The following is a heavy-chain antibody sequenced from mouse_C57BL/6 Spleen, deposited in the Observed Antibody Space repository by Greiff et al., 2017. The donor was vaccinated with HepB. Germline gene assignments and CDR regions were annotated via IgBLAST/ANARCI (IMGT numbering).Heavy chain of an antibody. V-gene: IGHV2-5*01. CDR1: GFSLTSYG. CDR2: IWRGGST. J-gene: IGHJ4*01. CDR3: AKGGSTVGEEDYAMDY. Sequence: VKVVESGPGLVQPSQSLSITCTVSGFSLTSYGVHWVRQSPGKGLEWLGVIWRGGSTDYNAAFMSRLSITKDNSKGQVFFKMYSLQADDTAIYYCAKGGSTVGEEDYAMDYWGQGTSVTVSS. D-gene: IGHD1-1*01.